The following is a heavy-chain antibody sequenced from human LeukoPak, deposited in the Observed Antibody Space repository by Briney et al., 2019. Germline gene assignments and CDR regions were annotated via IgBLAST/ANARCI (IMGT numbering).Heavy chain of an antibody. Sequence: SQTLSLTCTVSGGSISSGGYYWSWIRQHPGKGLEWIGYIYYSGSTYYNPSLKSRVTISVDTSKNQFSLKLSSVTVADTAVYYCASHLWFEKYFDYWGQGILVTVSS. CDR2: IYYSGST. CDR1: GGSISSGGYY. CDR3: ASHLWFEKYFDY. D-gene: IGHD3-10*01. J-gene: IGHJ4*02. V-gene: IGHV4-31*03.